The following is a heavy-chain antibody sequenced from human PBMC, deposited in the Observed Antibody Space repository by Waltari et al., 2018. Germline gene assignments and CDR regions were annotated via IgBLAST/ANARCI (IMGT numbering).Heavy chain of an antibody. CDR3: ARVRLIAAAGTYVDY. V-gene: IGHV4-34*01. Sequence: VQLQQWGAGLLKHSETLSLTCAVYAGSFSGYYWSWNRQPPGEGLEWIGEINQSGSTNCNPSLKSRGNTSVVTSKNPFPLKRSSVTAADTAVYYCARVRLIAAAGTYVDYWGQGTLVTVSS. CDR2: INQSGST. D-gene: IGHD6-13*01. J-gene: IGHJ4*02. CDR1: AGSFSGYY.